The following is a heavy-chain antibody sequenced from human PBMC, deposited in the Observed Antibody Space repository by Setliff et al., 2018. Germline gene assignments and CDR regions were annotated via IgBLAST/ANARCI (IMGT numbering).Heavy chain of an antibody. CDR3: ARMSGFQYLDV. V-gene: IGHV4-61*09. CDR2: IYTSWST. CDR1: DDSISSRRYY. D-gene: IGHD2-2*02. J-gene: IGHJ6*04. Sequence: SETLSLTCTVSDDSISSRRYYWGWFRQPAGKRLEWIGQIYTSWSTNYNPSFNSRVTISLDTSKNQFSLSLKTVTAADTAVYYCARMSGFQYLDVWGEGTTVTVSS.